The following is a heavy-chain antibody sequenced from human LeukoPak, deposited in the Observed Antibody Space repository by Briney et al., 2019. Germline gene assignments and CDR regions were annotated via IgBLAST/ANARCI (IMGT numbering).Heavy chain of an antibody. CDR1: GGTFSSYA. Sequence: SSVKVSSKASGGTFSSYAISWVRQAPGQGLEWMGGIIPIFGTANYAQKFQGRVTITTDESTSTAYMELSSLRSEDTAVYYCARWTPNLGTFFDPWGQGTLVTVSS. CDR3: ARWTPNLGTFFDP. CDR2: IIPIFGTA. J-gene: IGHJ5*02. D-gene: IGHD2/OR15-2a*01. V-gene: IGHV1-69*05.